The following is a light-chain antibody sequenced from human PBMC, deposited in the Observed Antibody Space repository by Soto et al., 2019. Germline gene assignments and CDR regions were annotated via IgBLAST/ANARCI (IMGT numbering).Light chain of an antibody. CDR2: GAS. CDR1: QSVNNN. J-gene: IGKJ3*01. Sequence: EIILTQSPASLSVSPGERATLSCRASQSVNNNLAWYQQKRGQAPRLLIYGASTRATGIPGRFRGSGSGTAFTLTISSLQPEDFATYFCQQTNHFPFTFGPGTKVEIK. V-gene: IGKV3-15*01. CDR3: QQTNHFPFT.